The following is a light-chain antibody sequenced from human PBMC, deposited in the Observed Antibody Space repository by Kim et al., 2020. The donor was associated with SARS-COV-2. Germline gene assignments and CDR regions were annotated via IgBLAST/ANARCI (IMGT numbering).Light chain of an antibody. Sequence: LPLSPGERATLSCRASQTVTSNYLAWYQQKPGQAPRLLIYGASSRATGIPDRFSGSGSGTDFTLTISRLEPEDVAVYYCQQYGRTFGQGTKV. CDR3: QQYGRT. CDR2: GAS. CDR1: QTVTSNY. J-gene: IGKJ1*01. V-gene: IGKV3-20*01.